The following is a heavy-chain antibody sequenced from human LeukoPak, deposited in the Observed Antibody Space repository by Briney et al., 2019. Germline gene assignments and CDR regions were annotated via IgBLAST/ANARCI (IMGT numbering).Heavy chain of an antibody. CDR3: ARDFVLGGHVCFDY. CDR2: IKQDGSEK. J-gene: IGHJ4*02. Sequence: GGSLRLSCAASGFTFSSYWMSWVRQAPGKGLGWVANIKQDGSEKYYVDSVKGRFTISRGNAKNSLYLQMNSLSAEDTAVYYCARDFVLGGHVCFDYWGQGTLVTVSS. V-gene: IGHV3-7*01. D-gene: IGHD3-16*01. CDR1: GFTFSSYW.